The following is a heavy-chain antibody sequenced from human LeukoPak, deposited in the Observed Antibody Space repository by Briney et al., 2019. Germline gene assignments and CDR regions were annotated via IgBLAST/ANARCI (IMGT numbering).Heavy chain of an antibody. V-gene: IGHV3-21*01. CDR1: GFTFSRYS. J-gene: IGHJ6*04. CDR3: AELGITMIGGV. Sequence: GGSLRLSCAASGFTFSRYSMNWVRQAPGKGLEWVSSITTSSSYIYYADSVKGRFTISRDNAKNSLYLQMNSLRGEDTAVYYCAELGITMIGGVWGKGTTVTISS. CDR2: ITTSSSYI. D-gene: IGHD3-10*02.